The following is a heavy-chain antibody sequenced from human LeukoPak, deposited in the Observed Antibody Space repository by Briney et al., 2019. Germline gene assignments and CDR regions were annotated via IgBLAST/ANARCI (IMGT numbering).Heavy chain of an antibody. J-gene: IGHJ4*02. CDR3: VRFSFAGPDSDY. Sequence: GGSLRLSCAASGFNFEISWMTWVRQAPGKGLEWVTNVNREETARYYVDSVKGRFTTSRDNARSSLYLQMNSLKTEDTAIYYCVRFSFAGPDSDYWGRGTLVTVSS. D-gene: IGHD3-16*01. CDR1: GFNFEISW. CDR2: VNREETAR. V-gene: IGHV3-7*01.